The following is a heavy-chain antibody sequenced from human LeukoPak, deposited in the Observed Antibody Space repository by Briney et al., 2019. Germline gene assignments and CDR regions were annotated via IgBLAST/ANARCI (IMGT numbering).Heavy chain of an antibody. J-gene: IGHJ3*02. D-gene: IGHD1-26*01. CDR2: INTNTGNP. V-gene: IGHV7-4-1*02. CDR3: AREYSGTNDAFDI. Sequence: ASVKVSCKASGYIFSTYDINWVRQAPGQGLEWMGWINTNTGNPTYAQGFTGRFVFSLDTSVSTAYLQISSLKAEDTAVYYCAREYSGTNDAFDIWGQGTMVTVSS. CDR1: GYIFSTYD.